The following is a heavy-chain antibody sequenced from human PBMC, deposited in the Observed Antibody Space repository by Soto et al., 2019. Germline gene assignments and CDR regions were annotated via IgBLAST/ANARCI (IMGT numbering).Heavy chain of an antibody. D-gene: IGHD3-22*01. CDR2: ISSSSSTI. CDR3: AREIPPSYYYDSSGYYARRYGMDV. CDR1: GFTFSSYS. Sequence: GGSLRLSCAASGFTFSSYSMNWVRQAPGKGLEWVSYISSSSSTIYYADSVKGRFTISRDNAKNSLYLQMNSLRDEDTAVYYCAREIPPSYYYDSSGYYARRYGMDVWGQGTTVTVSS. J-gene: IGHJ6*02. V-gene: IGHV3-48*02.